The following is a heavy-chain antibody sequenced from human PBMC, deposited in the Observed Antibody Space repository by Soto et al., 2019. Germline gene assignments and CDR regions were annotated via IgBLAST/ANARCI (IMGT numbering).Heavy chain of an antibody. J-gene: IGHJ6*02. D-gene: IGHD2-15*01. V-gene: IGHV3-21*01. CDR3: ARLRGYCSRSGCPCGRNV. CDR1: GFTFSSYS. Sequence: GGSLRLSCAASGFTFSSYSMNWVRQAPGNSLEWVSSISSSSSYIYYADSVNGRFTFSRDNAKNSLYLQMNSLKAEDTAVYYSARLRGYCSRSGCPCGRNVWHRRXTVTVYS. CDR2: ISSSSSYI.